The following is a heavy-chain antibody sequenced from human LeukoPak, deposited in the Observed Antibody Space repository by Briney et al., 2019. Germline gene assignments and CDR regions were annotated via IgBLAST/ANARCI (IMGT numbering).Heavy chain of an antibody. V-gene: IGHV1-18*01. Sequence: ASVKVSCKASGYTFTSYGISWVRQAPGQGLEWMGWISAYNGNTNYAQKLQGRVTMTTDTSTSTDYMELRSPRSDDTAVYYCARDQVVAAGYFDYWGQGTLVTVSS. CDR3: ARDQVVAAGYFDY. D-gene: IGHD2-15*01. CDR2: ISAYNGNT. J-gene: IGHJ4*02. CDR1: GYTFTSYG.